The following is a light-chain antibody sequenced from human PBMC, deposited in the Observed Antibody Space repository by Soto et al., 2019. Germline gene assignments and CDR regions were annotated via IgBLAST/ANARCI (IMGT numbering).Light chain of an antibody. Sequence: DIQLTQSPSTLSASVGDRFTITCRASQSISSWLAWYQQKPGKAPKVLIYDASSLESGVPSRFSGSGSGTEFTLTISSLQPDDFATYYCQQYNTYSTFGQGTKVDI. CDR3: QQYNTYST. CDR1: QSISSW. V-gene: IGKV1-5*01. J-gene: IGKJ1*01. CDR2: DAS.